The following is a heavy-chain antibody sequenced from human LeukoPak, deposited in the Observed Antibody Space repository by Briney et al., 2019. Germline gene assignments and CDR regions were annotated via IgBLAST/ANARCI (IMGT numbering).Heavy chain of an antibody. V-gene: IGHV5-51*01. CDR1: GYTFTNYW. CDR3: GRIEGSTFDY. J-gene: IGHJ4*02. CDR2: IYPGDSER. Sequence: GESLKISCKGSGYTFTNYWIGWVRQMPGKGLEWMGIIYPGDSERKYNPSLQGQVTISADKSISTVYLQWSSLEASDTAIYYCGRIEGSTFDYWGQGTLVTVSS.